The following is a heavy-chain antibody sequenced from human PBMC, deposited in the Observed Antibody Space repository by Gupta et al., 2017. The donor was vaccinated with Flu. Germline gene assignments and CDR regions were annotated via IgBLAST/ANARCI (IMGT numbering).Heavy chain of an antibody. CDR2: IYYSGST. J-gene: IGHJ5*02. Sequence: QLQLQESGPGLVKPSETLSLTCTVSGGSISSSSYYWGWIRQPPGKGLEWIGSIYYSGSTYYNPSLKSRVTISVDTSKNQFSLKLSSVTAADTAVYYCAVGSSPYNWFDPWGQGTLVTVSS. CDR1: GGSISSSSYY. CDR3: AVGSSPYNWFDP. V-gene: IGHV4-39*01.